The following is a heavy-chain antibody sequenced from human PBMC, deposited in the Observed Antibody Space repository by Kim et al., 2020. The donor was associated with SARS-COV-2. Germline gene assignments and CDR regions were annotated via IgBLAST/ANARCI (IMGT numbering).Heavy chain of an antibody. D-gene: IGHD3-10*01. CDR3: ARDLMSAVRGVIRNYYYYGMDV. V-gene: IGHV3-30*04. J-gene: IGHJ6*02. CDR2: ISYDGSNK. Sequence: GGSLRLSCAASGFTFSSYAMHWVRQAPGKGLEWVAVISYDGSNKYYADSVKGRFTISRDNSKNTLYLQMNSLRAEDTAVYYCARDLMSAVRGVIRNYYYYGMDVWGQGTTVTVSS. CDR1: GFTFSSYA.